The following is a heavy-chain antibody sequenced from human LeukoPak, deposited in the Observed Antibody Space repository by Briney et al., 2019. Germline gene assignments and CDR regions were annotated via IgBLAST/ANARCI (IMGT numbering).Heavy chain of an antibody. Sequence: GSLRLSCAASGLTFSSFAMNWVRQAPGKGLEWVSTISGSGGSTYYADSVKGRFTISRDNSKNTLFLQMNSLRAEDTALFYCAKAPVGAQYYFDYWGQGALVTVSS. CDR1: GLTFSSFA. D-gene: IGHD1-26*01. J-gene: IGHJ4*02. CDR2: ISGSGGST. V-gene: IGHV3-23*01. CDR3: AKAPVGAQYYFDY.